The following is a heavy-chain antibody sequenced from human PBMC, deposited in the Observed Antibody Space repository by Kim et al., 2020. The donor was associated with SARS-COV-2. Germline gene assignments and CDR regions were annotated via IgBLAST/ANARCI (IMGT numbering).Heavy chain of an antibody. V-gene: IGHV1-3*01. CDR1: GYTFTSYS. Sequence: ASVKVSCKASGYTFTSYSMHWVRQAPGQRLEWMGWINAGNGNTKYSQKFQGRVTITRDTSASTAYMELSSLRSEDTAVYYCARDLHGSRGNYYYYMDVWGEGTTVTVSS. J-gene: IGHJ6*03. CDR3: ARDLHGSRGNYYYYMDV. CDR2: INAGNGNT. D-gene: IGHD3-10*01.